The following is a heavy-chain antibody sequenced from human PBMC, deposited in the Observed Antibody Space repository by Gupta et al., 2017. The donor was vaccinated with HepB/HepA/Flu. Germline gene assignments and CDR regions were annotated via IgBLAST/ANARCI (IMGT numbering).Heavy chain of an antibody. Sequence: QVHLQESGPGLVKPSESLSLTCTVSGGSISSYYWSWIRQPPGKGLEWIGYIYYSGSTNYNPSLKSRVTISVDTSKNQFSLKLSSVTAADTAVYYCARHGPGGYGTGPDYWGQGTLVTVSS. CDR2: IYYSGST. V-gene: IGHV4-59*08. CDR3: ARHGPGGYGTGPDY. CDR1: GGSISSYY. J-gene: IGHJ4*02. D-gene: IGHD3-10*01.